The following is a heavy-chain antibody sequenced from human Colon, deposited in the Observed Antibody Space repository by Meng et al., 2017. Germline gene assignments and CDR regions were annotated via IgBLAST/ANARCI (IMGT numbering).Heavy chain of an antibody. V-gene: IGHV4-4*02. CDR2: IYHSGST. J-gene: IGHJ4*02. D-gene: IGHD6-19*01. CDR1: GGSIRSSNW. Sequence: QLQRQASVPGLVKPSGTLSLTCAVSGGSIRSSNWWSWVRQPPGKGLEWIGEIYHSGSTNYNPSLKSRVTISVDKSKNQFSLKLSSVTAADTAVYYCASFPPPGKQWLVTDYWGQGTLVTVSS. CDR3: ASFPPPGKQWLVTDY.